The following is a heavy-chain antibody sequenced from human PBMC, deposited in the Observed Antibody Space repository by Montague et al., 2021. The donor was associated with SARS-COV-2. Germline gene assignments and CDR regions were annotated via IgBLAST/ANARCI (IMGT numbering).Heavy chain of an antibody. V-gene: IGHV2-5*02. D-gene: IGHD3-22*01. CDR2: IYWDDDK. J-gene: IGHJ4*02. CDR1: GFSLTTSGVG. Sequence: PALVTPTQTLTLTCTFSGFSLTTSGVGVGWIRQPPGKALEWLALIYWDDDKRYSPSLKSRLTITKDTSKNQVVLTMTNMDPVDTATYYCAHSRYYYYDSSGYRVSYFDPWGQGTLVTVSS. CDR3: AHSRYYYYDSSGYRVSYFDP.